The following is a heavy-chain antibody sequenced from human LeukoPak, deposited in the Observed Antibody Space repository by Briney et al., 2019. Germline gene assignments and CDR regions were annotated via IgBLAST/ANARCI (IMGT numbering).Heavy chain of an antibody. CDR2: INPNSGGT. Sequence: ASVKVSCKASGYTFTGYYMHWVRQVPGQGLEWMGWINPNSGGTNYAQKFQGRVTMIRDTSISTAYMELSRLRSDDTAVYYCARDIVMVTYWFDPWGQGTLVTVSS. CDR3: ARDIVMVTYWFDP. CDR1: GYTFTGYY. V-gene: IGHV1-2*02. D-gene: IGHD5-18*01. J-gene: IGHJ5*02.